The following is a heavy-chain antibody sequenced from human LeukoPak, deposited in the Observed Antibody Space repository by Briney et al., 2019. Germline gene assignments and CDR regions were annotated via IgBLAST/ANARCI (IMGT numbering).Heavy chain of an antibody. CDR2: VSFDGTHN. D-gene: IGHD2/OR15-2a*01. J-gene: IGHJ5*01. V-gene: IGHV3-30*04. CDR3: ARDRNVIGADFDS. CDR1: GFIFENFA. Sequence: GGSLRLSCVASGFIFENFAIHWVRQAPGKGLEWVSIVSFDGTHNFYADSVNGRFTISRDNSKNTVYLHMNSLRPDDTAVYFCARDRNVIGADFDSWGQGTLVTVSS.